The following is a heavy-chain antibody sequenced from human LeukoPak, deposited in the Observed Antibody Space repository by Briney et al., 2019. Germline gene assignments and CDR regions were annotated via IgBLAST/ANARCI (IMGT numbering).Heavy chain of an antibody. D-gene: IGHD1-26*01. CDR3: AKGSLLDY. V-gene: IGHV3-30*02. CDR2: IRYDGTHK. J-gene: IGHJ4*02. Sequence: GGSLRLSCAASGFTFSTYGMHWVRQAPGKGLEWVAFIRYDGTHKYYADSVRGRFTISRDNPKNTLFLQMDTLRAEDTAVYYCAKGSLLDYWGQGTLVTVSS. CDR1: GFTFSTYG.